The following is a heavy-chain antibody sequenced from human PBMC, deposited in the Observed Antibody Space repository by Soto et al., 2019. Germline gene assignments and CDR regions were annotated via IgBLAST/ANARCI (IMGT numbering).Heavy chain of an antibody. CDR1: GYSFTSYW. D-gene: IGHD4-17*01. Sequence: GESLKISCKGSGYSFTSYWIGWVRQMPGKGLEWMGIIYPGDSDTRYSPSFQGQVTISADKSISTAYLQWSSLKASDTDMYYCERSVPVEYGDYEYYFDYWGQGTLVTVSS. CDR3: ERSVPVEYGDYEYYFDY. J-gene: IGHJ4*02. V-gene: IGHV5-51*01. CDR2: IYPGDSDT.